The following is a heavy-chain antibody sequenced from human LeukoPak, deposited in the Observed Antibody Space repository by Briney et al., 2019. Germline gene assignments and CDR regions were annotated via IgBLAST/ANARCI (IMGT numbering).Heavy chain of an antibody. J-gene: IGHJ4*02. CDR2: IFSSGTT. CDR1: GASISTYY. D-gene: IGHD3-16*01. CDR3: VQDGPLRSDY. V-gene: IGHV4-4*07. Sequence: PSESLSLTCTVSGASISTYYWSWIRQPAGKGLEWVGRIFSSGTTNYNPSLESRVAMSVDTSKNQFSLNLSSVTAADTAIYYCVQDGPLRSDYWGQGTLVTVPP.